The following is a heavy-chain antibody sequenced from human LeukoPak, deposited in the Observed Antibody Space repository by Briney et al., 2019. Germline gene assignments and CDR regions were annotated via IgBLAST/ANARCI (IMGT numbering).Heavy chain of an antibody. CDR3: ARDMGELWYPQDYYYYMDA. Sequence: ASVKVSCKASGYTFTSYGISWVRQAPGQGLEWMGWISAYNGNTNYAQKLQGRVTMTTDTSTSTAYMELWSLRSDDTAVYYCARDMGELWYPQDYYYYMDAWGKGTTVTVSS. D-gene: IGHD3-16*01. CDR1: GYTFTSYG. CDR2: ISAYNGNT. J-gene: IGHJ6*03. V-gene: IGHV1-18*01.